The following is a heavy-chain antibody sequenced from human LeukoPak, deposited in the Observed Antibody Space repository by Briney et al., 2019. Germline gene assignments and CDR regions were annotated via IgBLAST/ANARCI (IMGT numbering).Heavy chain of an antibody. CDR1: GGSISSSSYY. D-gene: IGHD4-17*01. J-gene: IGHJ4*02. Sequence: PSETLSLTCTVSGGSISSSSYYWGWIRQPPGKGLEWIGSIYYSGSTYYNPSLKSRVTISVDTSKYQFSLKLSSVTAADTAVYYCARQGSYGDYFDYWGQGTLVTVSS. V-gene: IGHV4-39*01. CDR3: ARQGSYGDYFDY. CDR2: IYYSGST.